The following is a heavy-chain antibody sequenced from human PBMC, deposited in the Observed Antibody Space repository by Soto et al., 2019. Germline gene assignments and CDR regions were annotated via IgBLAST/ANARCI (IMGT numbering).Heavy chain of an antibody. CDR2: ISSSSSTI. D-gene: IGHD3-10*01. V-gene: IGHV3-48*01. J-gene: IGHJ6*04. CDR1: GFTFSSYS. CDR3: ARDIDIITMVRGVIRPTFGMDV. Sequence: GGSLRLSCAASGFTFSSYSMNWVRQAPGKGLEWVSYISSSSSTIYYADSVKGRFTISRDNAKNSLYLQMNSLRAEDTAVYYCARDIDIITMVRGVIRPTFGMDVWGKGTTVTVSS.